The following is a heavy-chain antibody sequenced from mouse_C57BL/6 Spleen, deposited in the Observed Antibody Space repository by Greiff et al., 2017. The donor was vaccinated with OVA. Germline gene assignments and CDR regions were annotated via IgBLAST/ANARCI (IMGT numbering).Heavy chain of an antibody. V-gene: IGHV1-53*01. Sequence: QVQLQQPGTELVKPGASVKLSCKASGYTFTSYWMHWVKQRPGQGLEWIGNINPSNGGTNSTEKFKSKATLTVDKSSSPAYMQLSSLTSEDSAVYYCARTPFYYGSPFDVWGTGTTVTVSS. CDR2: INPSNGGT. CDR1: GYTFTSYW. CDR3: ARTPFYYGSPFDV. J-gene: IGHJ1*03. D-gene: IGHD1-1*01.